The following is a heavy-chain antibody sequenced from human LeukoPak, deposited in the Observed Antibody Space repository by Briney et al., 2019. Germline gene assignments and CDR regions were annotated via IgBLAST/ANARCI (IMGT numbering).Heavy chain of an antibody. J-gene: IGHJ4*02. V-gene: IGHV3-30*04. CDR3: ARDPYYYDSSGYPLFDY. D-gene: IGHD3-22*01. CDR1: GFTFSSYA. Sequence: GGSLRLSCAASGFTFSSYAVHWVRQAPGKGLEWVAVISYDGSNKYYADSVKGRFTISRDNSKNTLYLQMNSLRAEDTAVYYCARDPYYYDSSGYPLFDYWGQGTLVTVSS. CDR2: ISYDGSNK.